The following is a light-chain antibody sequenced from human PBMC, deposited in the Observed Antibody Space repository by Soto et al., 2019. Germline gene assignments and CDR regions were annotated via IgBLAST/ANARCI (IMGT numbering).Light chain of an antibody. CDR1: QSVSSY. Sequence: EIVLTQSPATLSLSPGERVTLSCRASQSVSSYLAWYQQKPGQAPRLLIYDASNVATGIPTRFSGSGCGTDFALTISIIEPEVFADYYCQQRSNWGVTFGPGTKVEIK. CDR2: DAS. V-gene: IGKV3-11*01. CDR3: QQRSNWGVT. J-gene: IGKJ3*01.